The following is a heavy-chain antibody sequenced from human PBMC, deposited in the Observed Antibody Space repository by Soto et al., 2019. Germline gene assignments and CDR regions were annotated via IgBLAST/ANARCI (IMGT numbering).Heavy chain of an antibody. J-gene: IGHJ3*02. CDR2: IIPIFGTA. D-gene: IGHD3-22*01. Sequence: GASVKVSCKASGGTFSSYAISWVRQAPGQGLEWMGGIIPIFGTANYAQKFQGRVTITADESTSTAYMELSSLRSEDTAVYYCARDLVTIIVVVPQGGGALDIWGQGTMVPVS. CDR3: ARDLVTIIVVVPQGGGALDI. V-gene: IGHV1-69*13. CDR1: GGTFSSYA.